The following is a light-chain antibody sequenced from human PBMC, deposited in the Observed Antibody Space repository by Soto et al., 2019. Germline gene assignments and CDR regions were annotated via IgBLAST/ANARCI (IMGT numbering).Light chain of an antibody. Sequence: EIVLTQSPATLSLSPGERATLSCRASQSVSLHLAWYQQKPGQAPRLLIYAASNRATGVPGRFSGSGSGADFTLTISSLEPEDVAIYYCQQRRDWPLTFGGGTKVDIK. CDR3: QQRRDWPLT. V-gene: IGKV3-11*01. CDR2: AAS. CDR1: QSVSLH. J-gene: IGKJ4*01.